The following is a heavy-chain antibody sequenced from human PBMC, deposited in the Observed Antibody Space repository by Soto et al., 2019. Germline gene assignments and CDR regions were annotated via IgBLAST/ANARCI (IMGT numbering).Heavy chain of an antibody. CDR1: GGSFSGYY. CDR3: ARGLDYVVY. CDR2: INHSGST. V-gene: IGHV4-34*01. Sequence: SETLSLTCAVYGGSFSGYYWNWIRQPPGKGLEWIGEINHSGSTNYNPSLKSRVTISVDTSKNQFSLKLSSVTAADTAVYYCARGLDYVVYWGQGTLVTVSS. J-gene: IGHJ4*02.